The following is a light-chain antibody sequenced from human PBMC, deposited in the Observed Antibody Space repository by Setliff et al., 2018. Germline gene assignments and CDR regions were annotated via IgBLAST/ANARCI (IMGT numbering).Light chain of an antibody. J-gene: IGLJ3*02. CDR3: AAWDGNLNGGV. V-gene: IGLV1-44*01. CDR2: SDN. CDR1: DSNIGTNS. Sequence: QSVLTQPPSASGTPGQRVTISCSGSDSNIGTNSVNWFQQLPGTAPRLLVYSDNQRPSGVPDRFSGSKSGTSASLAISGLQSEDGADYYCAAWDGNLNGGVFGGGTKSPS.